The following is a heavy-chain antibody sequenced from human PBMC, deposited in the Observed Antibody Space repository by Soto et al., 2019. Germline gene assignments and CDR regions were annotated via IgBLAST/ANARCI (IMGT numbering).Heavy chain of an antibody. J-gene: IGHJ6*02. CDR3: ARALGYSGYAGMDV. CDR1: GYTFTIYG. D-gene: IGHD5-12*01. V-gene: IGHV1-18*01. Sequence: QVQLVQSGGEVKKPGASVKVSCKASGYTFTIYGINWVRQAPGQGLEWMGWISPDNGNTNYAQKLQGRVTMTTDTPTSTAYMKLRSLRSDVTAVYYCARALGYSGYAGMDVWGQGTTVTVSS. CDR2: ISPDNGNT.